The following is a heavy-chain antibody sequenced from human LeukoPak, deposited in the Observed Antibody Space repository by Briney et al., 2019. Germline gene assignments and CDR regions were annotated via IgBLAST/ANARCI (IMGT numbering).Heavy chain of an antibody. V-gene: IGHV4-4*09. Sequence: SETLSLTCTVSGGSISSYYWSWIRQPPGKGLEWIGYIYTSGSTNYNPSLKSRVTISVDTSKNQFSLKLSSMTAADTAVYYCARGVGAARYYYYMDVWGKGTTVTVSS. CDR2: IYTSGST. CDR3: ARGVGAARYYYYMDV. D-gene: IGHD6-6*01. J-gene: IGHJ6*03. CDR1: GGSISSYY.